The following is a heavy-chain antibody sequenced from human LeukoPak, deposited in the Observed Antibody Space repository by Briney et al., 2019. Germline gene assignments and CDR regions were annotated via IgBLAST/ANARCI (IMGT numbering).Heavy chain of an antibody. CDR2: ISAYNGNT. CDR3: ARVDTAMVLRHAFDT. Sequence: ASVKVSCKASGYTFTSYGISWVRQAPGQGLEWMGWISAYNGNTNYAQKLQGRVTMTTDASTSTAYMELRSLRSDDTAVYYCARVDTAMVLRHAFDTWGQGTMVTVSS. V-gene: IGHV1-18*01. CDR1: GYTFTSYG. J-gene: IGHJ3*02. D-gene: IGHD5-18*01.